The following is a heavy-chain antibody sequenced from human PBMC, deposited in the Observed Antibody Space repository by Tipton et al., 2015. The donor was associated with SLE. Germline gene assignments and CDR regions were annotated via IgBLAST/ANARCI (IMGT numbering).Heavy chain of an antibody. CDR3: ARAKWRDDFDI. Sequence: TLSLTCTVSGGSISSYYWSWIRQPPGKGLEWIGYIYYGGSTNYNPSLKSRVTISLDTSKNQFSLKLSSVTAADTAVYYCARAKWRDDFDIWGQGTMVTVSS. CDR1: GGSISSYY. J-gene: IGHJ3*02. CDR2: IYYGGST. V-gene: IGHV4-59*01. D-gene: IGHD5-12*01.